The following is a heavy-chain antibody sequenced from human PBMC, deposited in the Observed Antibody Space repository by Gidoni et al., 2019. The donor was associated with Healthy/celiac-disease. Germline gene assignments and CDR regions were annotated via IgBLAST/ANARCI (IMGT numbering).Heavy chain of an antibody. D-gene: IGHD2-15*01. CDR2: INHSGST. Sequence: QVQLQQWGAGLLKPSETLSLTCAVYGGSFSGYYWSWIRQPPGKGLEWIGEINHSGSTNYNPSLKSRVTISVDTSKNQFSLKLSSVTAADTAVYYCARAVHCSGGSCPFDYWGQGTLVTVSS. CDR1: GGSFSGYY. J-gene: IGHJ4*02. V-gene: IGHV4-34*01. CDR3: ARAVHCSGGSCPFDY.